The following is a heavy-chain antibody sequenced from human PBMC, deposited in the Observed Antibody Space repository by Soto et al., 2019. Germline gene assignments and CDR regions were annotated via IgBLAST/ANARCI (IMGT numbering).Heavy chain of an antibody. CDR3: ALGYCSSTSCHGGYWFDP. D-gene: IGHD2-2*01. CDR1: GGAFSSYA. V-gene: IGHV1-69*06. Sequence: SLKVSCKASGGAFSSYAIIWVRQAPGQGLECMGGIIPIFGTANYAQKFQGRVTITADKSTSTAYMELSSLRSEDTAVYYCALGYCSSTSCHGGYWFDPWGQGTLVTVSS. CDR2: IIPIFGTA. J-gene: IGHJ5*02.